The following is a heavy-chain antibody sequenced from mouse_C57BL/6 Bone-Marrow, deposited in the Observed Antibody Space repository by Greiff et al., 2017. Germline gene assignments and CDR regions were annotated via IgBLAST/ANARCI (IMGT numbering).Heavy chain of an antibody. CDR2: ISDGGSYT. Sequence: EVQGVESGGGLVKPGGSLKLSCAASGFTFSSYAMSWVRQTPEKRLEWVATISDGGSYTYYPDNVKGRFTISRDNAENNLYLQMSHLKSEATAMYYGARDPIRHEGYYDYWGQGTTLTVSS. CDR3: ARDPIRHEGYYDY. CDR1: GFTFSSYA. V-gene: IGHV5-4*01. D-gene: IGHD2-3*01. J-gene: IGHJ2*01.